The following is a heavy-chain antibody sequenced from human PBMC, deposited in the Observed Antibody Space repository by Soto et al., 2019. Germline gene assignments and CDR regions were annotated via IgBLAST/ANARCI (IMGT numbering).Heavy chain of an antibody. CDR1: VGSVSIDSHY. D-gene: IGHD3-3*01. J-gene: IGHJ6*01. Sequence: PWETLGVACTLSVGSVSIDSHYWSWIRQTPGKGLEWIGYIYYTGSTNYNPSLKGRVTMSVDTSRDQVSLRLRSVTRADTAVYYCARDQYDFRSGSYHYAMEVWGQGTKVTVSS. V-gene: IGHV4-61*01. CDR2: IYYTGST. CDR3: ARDQYDFRSGSYHYAMEV.